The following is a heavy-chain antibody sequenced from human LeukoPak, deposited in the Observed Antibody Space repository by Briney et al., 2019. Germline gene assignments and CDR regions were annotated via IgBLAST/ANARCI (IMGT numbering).Heavy chain of an antibody. CDR3: ARLGRGWYADY. Sequence: GGSLRLSCEASGFTFSSYWMSWVRQAPGKGLEWVAVIWYDGNNKYYADSVKGRFTISRDNSKNTLYLQVNSLRAEDTAVYYCARLGRGWYADYWGQGTLVTVSS. V-gene: IGHV3-33*08. CDR2: IWYDGNNK. CDR1: GFTFSSYW. D-gene: IGHD6-19*01. J-gene: IGHJ4*02.